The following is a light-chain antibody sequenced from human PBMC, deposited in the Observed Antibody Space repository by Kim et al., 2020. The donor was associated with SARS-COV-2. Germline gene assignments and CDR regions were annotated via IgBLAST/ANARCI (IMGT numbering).Light chain of an antibody. CDR2: YDS. J-gene: IGLJ3*02. CDR1: NIGSKS. CDR3: QVWDSSSDHPM. V-gene: IGLV3-21*04. Sequence: SSELTQPPSVSVAPGKTARITCGGNNIGSKSVHWYQQKPGQAPVLVIYYDSDRPSGIPERFSGSNSGNTATLTISRVEAGDEADYYCQVWDSSSDHPMFG.